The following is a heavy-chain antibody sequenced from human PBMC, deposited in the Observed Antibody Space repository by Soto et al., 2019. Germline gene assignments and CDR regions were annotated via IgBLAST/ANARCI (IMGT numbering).Heavy chain of an antibody. J-gene: IGHJ4*02. D-gene: IGHD6-13*01. Sequence: LRLSCAASGFTFSSYGMHWVRQAPGKGLEWVAVISYDGSNKYYADSVKGRFTISRDNSKNTLYLQMNSLRAEDTAVYYCAKWDSSSWPFDYWGQGTLVTVSS. V-gene: IGHV3-30*18. CDR3: AKWDSSSWPFDY. CDR2: ISYDGSNK. CDR1: GFTFSSYG.